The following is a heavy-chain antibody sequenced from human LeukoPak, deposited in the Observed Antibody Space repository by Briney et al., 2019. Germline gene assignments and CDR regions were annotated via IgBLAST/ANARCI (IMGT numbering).Heavy chain of an antibody. J-gene: IGHJ4*02. V-gene: IGHV1-2*02. D-gene: IGHD6-6*01. Sequence: ASVKVSCKAPGYTFTGYYMHWVRQAPGQGLEWMGWINPNSGGTNYAQKFQGRVTMTRDTSISTAYMELSRLRSDDTAVYYCARDLEGRSSSSLVDYWGQGTLVTVSS. CDR3: ARDLEGRSSSSLVDY. CDR2: INPNSGGT. CDR1: GYTFTGYY.